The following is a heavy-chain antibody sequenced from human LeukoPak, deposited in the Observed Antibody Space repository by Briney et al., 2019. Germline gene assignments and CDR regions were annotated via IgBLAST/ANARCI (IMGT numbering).Heavy chain of an antibody. CDR2: IKGDGSQS. J-gene: IGHJ4*02. Sequence: GRSLRLSCAPSACSFTTSWMKCVRQHPGKGLEWVAMIKGDGSQSYYVDSVRGRFTISRDNAKDSLYLQMNSLRAEDTAVYYCARDASESSDGWYYFDYWGQGALVTVSS. CDR1: ACSFTTSW. D-gene: IGHD5-24*01. V-gene: IGHV3-7*03. CDR3: ARDASESSDGWYYFDY.